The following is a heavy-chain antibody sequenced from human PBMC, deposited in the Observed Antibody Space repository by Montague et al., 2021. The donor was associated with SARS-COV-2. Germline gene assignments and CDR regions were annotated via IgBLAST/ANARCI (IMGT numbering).Heavy chain of an antibody. CDR3: ATQEDASGWIPGSFDF. J-gene: IGHJ4*02. V-gene: IGHV4-39*01. D-gene: IGHD6-19*01. CDR1: GGSISSSTYY. Sequence: SETLSLTCTVSGGSISSSTYYWAWIRQPPGQGLEWIGSIYHRGSTYYNPSLNSRVFISVDTSKNQLSLTLTSVTAADTAVYYCATQEDASGWIPGSFDFWGQGTLLSVSS. CDR2: IYHRGST.